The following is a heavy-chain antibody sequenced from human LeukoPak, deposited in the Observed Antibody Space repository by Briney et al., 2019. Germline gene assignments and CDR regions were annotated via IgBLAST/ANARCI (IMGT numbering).Heavy chain of an antibody. V-gene: IGHV5-51*01. Sequence: GESLKISCKGSGYSFTSYWTGWVRQMPGKGLEWMGIIYPGDSDTRYSPSFQGQVTISADKSISTAYLQWSSLKASDTAMYYCARQGGGSWYDYYYGMDVWGQGTTVTVSS. CDR2: IYPGDSDT. D-gene: IGHD6-13*01. J-gene: IGHJ6*02. CDR3: ARQGGGSWYDYYYGMDV. CDR1: GYSFTSYW.